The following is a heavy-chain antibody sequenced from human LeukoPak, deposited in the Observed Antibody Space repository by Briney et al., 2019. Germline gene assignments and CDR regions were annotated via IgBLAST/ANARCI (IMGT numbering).Heavy chain of an antibody. J-gene: IGHJ3*02. CDR3: ARTDHCSGGSCYSRDAFDI. CDR1: GGSVSSGSYY. V-gene: IGHV4-61*01. Sequence: SETLSLTCTVSGGSVSSGSYYWSWIRQPPGKGLEWIGYIYYSGSTNYNPSLKSRVTISVDTSKNQFSLQLNSVTPEDTAVYYCARTDHCSGGSCYSRDAFDIWGQGTMVTVSS. D-gene: IGHD2-15*01. CDR2: IYYSGST.